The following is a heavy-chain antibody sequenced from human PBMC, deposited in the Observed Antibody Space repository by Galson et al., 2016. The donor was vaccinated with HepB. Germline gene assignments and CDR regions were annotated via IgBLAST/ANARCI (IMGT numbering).Heavy chain of an antibody. CDR3: ARLPYYDNSGNGHRARVGTNAFDI. J-gene: IGHJ3*02. V-gene: IGHV5-10-1*01. Sequence: QSGAEVKKPGESLRISCKASGYSFTAYWISWVRQMPGKGLAWMGSIDPSDSDSYTNYSPSFEGHVTISVDKSISTAYLQWRSLKASDTALYYCARLPYYDNSGNGHRARVGTNAFDIWGQGKRVTVSS. D-gene: IGHD3-22*01. CDR1: GYSFTAYW. CDR2: IDPSDSDSYT.